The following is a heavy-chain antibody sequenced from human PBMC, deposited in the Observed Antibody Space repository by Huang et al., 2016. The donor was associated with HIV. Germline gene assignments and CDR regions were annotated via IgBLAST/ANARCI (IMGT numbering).Heavy chain of an antibody. CDR3: ARLIGSPSFYYGLDV. J-gene: IGHJ6*02. Sequence: EVQLVQAGAEVQKPGESLKISCKGSGYRFRSNWIGWVRQMPGKGLEWLGIIYPGDSDTIYNPPFQGQVTISAGKSINTADLQWSILKASDTAMYYCARLIGSPSFYYGLDVWGQGTTVTVSS. V-gene: IGHV5-51*01. CDR2: IYPGDSDT. CDR1: GYRFRSNW. D-gene: IGHD3-10*01.